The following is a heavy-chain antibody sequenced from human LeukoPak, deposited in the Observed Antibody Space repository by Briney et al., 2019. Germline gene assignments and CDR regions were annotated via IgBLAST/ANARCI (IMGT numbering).Heavy chain of an antibody. V-gene: IGHV3-21*01. J-gene: IGHJ5*02. Sequence: GGSLRLSCAASGFTFSSYSMNWVRQAPGKGLEWVSSISSSSSYIYYADSVKGRFTISRDNAKNSLYLQMNSLRAEDTAVYYCAREASGYYDSSGYWFDPWGQGTLVTVSS. CDR1: GFTFSSYS. CDR3: AREASGYYDSSGYWFDP. D-gene: IGHD3-22*01. CDR2: ISSSSSYI.